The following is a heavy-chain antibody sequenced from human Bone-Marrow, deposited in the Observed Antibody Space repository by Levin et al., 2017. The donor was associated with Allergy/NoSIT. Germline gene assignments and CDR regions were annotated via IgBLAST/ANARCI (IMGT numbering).Heavy chain of an antibody. CDR3: AKVKGCKRTVATNDAFDS. Sequence: GGSLRLSCAASGFTFSSYAMSWVRQAPGKGLEWVSAISGSGGSTYYADSVKGRFTISRDNSKNTLYLQMNSLRAEDTAVYYCAKVKGCKRTVATNDAFDSWGQGTMVTVSS. CDR2: ISGSGGST. D-gene: IGHD4-23*01. V-gene: IGHV3-23*01. J-gene: IGHJ3*02. CDR1: GFTFSSYA.